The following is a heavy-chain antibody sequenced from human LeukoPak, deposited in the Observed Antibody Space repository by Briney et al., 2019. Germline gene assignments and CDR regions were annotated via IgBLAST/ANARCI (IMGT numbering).Heavy chain of an antibody. D-gene: IGHD3-10*01. Sequence: GGSLRLSCAASGFTFSSYWMSWVRQAPGKGLEWVANIKQDGSEKYYVDSVKGRFTISRDNAKNSLYLQMNSLRAEDTAVYYCARVGPHYYGSGCPGYYGMDVWGQGTTATVSS. J-gene: IGHJ6*02. V-gene: IGHV3-7*01. CDR1: GFTFSSYW. CDR2: IKQDGSEK. CDR3: ARVGPHYYGSGCPGYYGMDV.